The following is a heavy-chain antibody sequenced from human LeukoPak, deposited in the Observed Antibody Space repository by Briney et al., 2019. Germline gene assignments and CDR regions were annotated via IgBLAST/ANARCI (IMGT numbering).Heavy chain of an antibody. Sequence: EASVKVSCKASGYTFISYYMHWVRQAPGQGLEWMGIINLRGGHTSYAQKFQGRVTMTRDTSTSTVYMELSSLRSEDTAVYYCATDIVVVPAAPLFDYWGQGTLVTVSS. CDR1: GYTFISYY. V-gene: IGHV1-46*01. D-gene: IGHD2-2*01. J-gene: IGHJ4*02. CDR3: ATDIVVVPAAPLFDY. CDR2: INLRGGHT.